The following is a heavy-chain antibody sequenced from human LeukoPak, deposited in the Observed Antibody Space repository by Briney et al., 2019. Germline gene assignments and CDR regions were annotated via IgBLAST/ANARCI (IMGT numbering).Heavy chain of an antibody. D-gene: IGHD3-3*01. CDR1: GYTFTSYD. Sequence: ASVKVSCKASGYTFTSYDINWVRQATGQGLEWMGWMNPNSGNTGYAQKFQGRVTITRNTSISTAYMELSSLRSEDTAVYYCARGANYDFRSGYYPYYYYMDVWGKGTTVTVSS. CDR2: MNPNSGNT. V-gene: IGHV1-8*03. CDR3: ARGANYDFRSGYYPYYYYMDV. J-gene: IGHJ6*03.